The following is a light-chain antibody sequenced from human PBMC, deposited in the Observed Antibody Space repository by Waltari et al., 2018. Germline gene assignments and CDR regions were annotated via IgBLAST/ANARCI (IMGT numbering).Light chain of an antibody. CDR3: AAWDDSLNGYV. CDR2: SNN. V-gene: IGLV1-44*01. CDR1: SSNIGRNT. J-gene: IGLJ1*01. Sequence: QSVLTQPPSASRTPGQRVTLPCSGSSSNIGRNTVNVYQQLPGTAPKLLIYSNNQRPSGVPDRFSGSKSGTSASLAISGLQSEDEADYYCAAWDDSLNGYVFGTGTKVTVL.